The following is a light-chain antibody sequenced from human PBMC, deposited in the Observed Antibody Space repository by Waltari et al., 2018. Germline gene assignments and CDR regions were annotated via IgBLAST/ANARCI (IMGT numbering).Light chain of an antibody. Sequence: EIVLTQSPATLSLSPGERASLSCRASQSVSTYLAWYQQKPGQASRLLIYDASNRATGIPARFSGSGSGTDFTLTISSLEPEDFAIYYCQQRSNLPPFTFGPGTKVDIK. V-gene: IGKV3-11*01. J-gene: IGKJ3*01. CDR3: QQRSNLPPFT. CDR1: QSVSTY. CDR2: DAS.